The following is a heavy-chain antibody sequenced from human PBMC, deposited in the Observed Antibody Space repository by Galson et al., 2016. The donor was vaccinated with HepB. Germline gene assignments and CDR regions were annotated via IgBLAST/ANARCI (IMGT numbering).Heavy chain of an antibody. CDR2: IYYPGST. J-gene: IGHJ4*02. Sequence: SETLSLTCTFSGASISSYYWTWIRQPPGMGLEWIGYIYYPGSTNYNPSLKSRVTISVDTSKSQFSLNLRSVTAADTAMYYCASSDYVWGRLDYWGQGTLVTVSS. D-gene: IGHD3-16*01. CDR1: GASISSYY. V-gene: IGHV4-59*01. CDR3: ASSDYVWGRLDY.